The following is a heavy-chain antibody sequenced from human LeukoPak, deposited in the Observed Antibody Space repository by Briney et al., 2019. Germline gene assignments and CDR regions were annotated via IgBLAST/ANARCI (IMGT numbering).Heavy chain of an antibody. CDR3: AISWGGALDY. Sequence: HPGGSLRLSCVASGVTFSKYWMSWVRQAPGKGLEWVANIKKDGSEKDYVDSVKGRFTISRDNAKNSLYLQINSLRAEDTAVYYCAISWGGALDYWGQGIPVTVSS. J-gene: IGHJ4*02. D-gene: IGHD6-13*01. CDR1: GVTFSKYW. CDR2: IKKDGSEK. V-gene: IGHV3-7*03.